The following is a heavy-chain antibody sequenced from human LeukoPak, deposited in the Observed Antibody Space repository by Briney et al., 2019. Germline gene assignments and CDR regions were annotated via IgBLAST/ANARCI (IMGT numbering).Heavy chain of an antibody. CDR1: GGSISSGGYY. CDR3: AGLQWELLGNWFEP. V-gene: IGHV4-39*07. D-gene: IGHD1-26*01. Sequence: SQTLSLTCTVSGGSISSGGYYWSWLRQPPGKGLEWIGSIYYSGSSYYNPSLKSRVTITVDTSKYLFFLKLSSVTAADTAVHYWAGLQWELLGNWFEPWGQGTLVTVSS. J-gene: IGHJ5*02. CDR2: IYYSGSS.